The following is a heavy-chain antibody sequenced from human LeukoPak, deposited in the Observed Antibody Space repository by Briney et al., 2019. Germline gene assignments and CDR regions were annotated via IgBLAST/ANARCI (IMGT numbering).Heavy chain of an antibody. CDR3: ARESGVTTDY. CDR2: IYYSGST. J-gene: IGHJ4*02. D-gene: IGHD5-18*01. CDR1: GGSISSYY. Sequence: SETLSLTCTVSGGSISSYYWSWIRQPPGKGLEWIGYIYYSGSTNYNPSLESRVTISVDTSKNQFSLKLSSVTAADTAVYYCARESGVTTDYWGQGTLVSVSS. V-gene: IGHV4-59*01.